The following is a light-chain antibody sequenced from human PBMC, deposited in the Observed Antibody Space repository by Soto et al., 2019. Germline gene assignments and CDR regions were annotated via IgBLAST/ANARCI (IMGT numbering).Light chain of an antibody. Sequence: VLTQSPATLSLSAWDTATLSCRSSQSISTYSAWYQQKPGQAPRLLIYGESNRASGAPDRLSGSGSGTDLNLTISRLEPEDFGVYYCQKHSTWPLTCGGGTKVDIK. CDR2: GES. V-gene: IGKV3-11*01. CDR3: QKHSTWPLT. CDR1: QSISTY. J-gene: IGKJ4*01.